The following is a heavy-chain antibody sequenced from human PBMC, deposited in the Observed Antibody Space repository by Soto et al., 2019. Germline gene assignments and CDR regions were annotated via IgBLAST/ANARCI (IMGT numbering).Heavy chain of an antibody. CDR1: GYTFTSYD. CDR3: ARGRWLQFPENYWYFDL. CDR2: MNPNSGNT. D-gene: IGHD5-12*01. V-gene: IGHV1-8*01. Sequence: QVQLVQSGAEVKKPGASVKVSCKASGYTFTSYDINWVRQATGQGLEWMGWMNPNSGNTGYAQKFQGRVTMTRNTSIDTANMEVCSLRSEDTAVYYGARGRWLQFPENYWYFDLWGRGTLVTVSS. J-gene: IGHJ2*01.